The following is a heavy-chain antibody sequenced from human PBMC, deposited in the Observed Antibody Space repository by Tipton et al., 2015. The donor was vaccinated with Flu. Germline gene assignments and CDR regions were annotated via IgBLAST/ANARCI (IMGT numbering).Heavy chain of an antibody. CDR1: GDSIGSPYF. Sequence: TLSLTCSVSGDSIGSPYFWGWIRQPPGKGLEWIGEINHSGTTNYNPSLKSRVTISVDTSKNQFSLRLNSVTAADTAVYYCARGTGYSTTYFDSWGRGTLVTVSS. CDR3: ARGTGYSTTYFDS. V-gene: IGHV4-38-2*02. CDR2: INHSGTT. D-gene: IGHD2-15*01. J-gene: IGHJ4*02.